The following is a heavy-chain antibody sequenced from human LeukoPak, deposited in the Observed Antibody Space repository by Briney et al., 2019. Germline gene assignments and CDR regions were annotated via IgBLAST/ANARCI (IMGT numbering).Heavy chain of an antibody. CDR1: GYSFTNYW. V-gene: IGHV5-51*01. CDR2: IYPGNSDI. CDR3: ARRASSYYYYMDV. Sequence: GESLKISCKGSGYSFTNYWIGWVRQMPGKGLEWMGIIYPGNSDIRYSPSFQGQVTISADKSISTAYPQWSSLKASDTAMYYCARRASSYYYYMDVWGKGTTVTVSS. J-gene: IGHJ6*03. D-gene: IGHD2-21*01.